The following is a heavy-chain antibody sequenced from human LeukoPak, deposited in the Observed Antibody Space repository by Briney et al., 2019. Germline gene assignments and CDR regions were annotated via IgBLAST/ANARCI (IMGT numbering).Heavy chain of an antibody. CDR3: AKDQYGGNPQYYFDY. CDR2: IWYDGSHK. V-gene: IGHV3-33*06. CDR1: GFTFSSYG. J-gene: IGHJ4*02. Sequence: SGGSLRLSCAASGFTFSSYGMHWVRQAPGKGLEWVADIWYDGSHKYYADSVKGRFTISRDNSKNTLHLQMNSLRAEDTAVYYCAKDQYGGNPQYYFDYWGQGTLVTVSS. D-gene: IGHD4-23*01.